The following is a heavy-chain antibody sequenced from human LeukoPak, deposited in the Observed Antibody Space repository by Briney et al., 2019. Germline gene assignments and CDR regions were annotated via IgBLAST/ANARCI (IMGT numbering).Heavy chain of an antibody. CDR1: GYTLTELS. D-gene: IGHD2-21*02. Sequence: GASVKVSCKVSGYTLTELSMHWVRQAPGKGLEWMGGFDPEGGETIYAQKFQGRVTMTEDTSTDTAYMELSSLRSEDTAVYYCATAPLTYCGGDCYWDYYFDYWGQGTLVTVSS. CDR2: FDPEGGET. V-gene: IGHV1-24*01. CDR3: ATAPLTYCGGDCYWDYYFDY. J-gene: IGHJ4*02.